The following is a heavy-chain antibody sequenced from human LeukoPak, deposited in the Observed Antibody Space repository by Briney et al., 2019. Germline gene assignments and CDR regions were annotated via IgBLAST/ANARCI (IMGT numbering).Heavy chain of an antibody. V-gene: IGHV4-59*01. J-gene: IGHJ3*02. Sequence: PSETLSLTCTVSGGSISSYYWSWIRQPPGKGLEWIGYIYYSGSTNYNPSLKSRVTISVDTSKNQFSLKLSSVTAADTAVYYCARVGLRAAALDIWGQGTMVTVSS. D-gene: IGHD2-15*01. CDR1: GGSISSYY. CDR3: ARVGLRAAALDI. CDR2: IYYSGST.